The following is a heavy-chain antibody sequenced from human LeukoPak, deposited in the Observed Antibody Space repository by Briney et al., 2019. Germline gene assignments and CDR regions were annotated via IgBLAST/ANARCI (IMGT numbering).Heavy chain of an antibody. V-gene: IGHV1-69*13. CDR2: IVPVFGTV. Sequence: SVKVSCKASGDTFNKYAISWVRQAPGQGLEWMGGIVPVFGTVNYAQKFQGRVTITADESATTVFMDLSSLRSEDTAVYYCARDPGAMIVVFPHPGAFDIWGQGTMVTVSS. J-gene: IGHJ3*02. CDR1: GDTFNKYA. CDR3: ARDPGAMIVVFPHPGAFDI. D-gene: IGHD3-22*01.